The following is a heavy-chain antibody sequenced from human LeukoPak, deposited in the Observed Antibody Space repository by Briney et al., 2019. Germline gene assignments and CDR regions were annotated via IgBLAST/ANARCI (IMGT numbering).Heavy chain of an antibody. Sequence: GGSLRLSCAASIYLFSLCYELGIRQAPGKGLEWVSYISRSGSSTAYADSVKGRFTISRDNAKNSLYLEMNSLRADDTAVYYCAGGYDLYYFDDWGQGTLVTVSS. J-gene: IGHJ4*02. CDR3: AGGYDLYYFDD. D-gene: IGHD5-12*01. V-gene: IGHV3-11*03. CDR1: IYLFSLCY. CDR2: ISRSGSST.